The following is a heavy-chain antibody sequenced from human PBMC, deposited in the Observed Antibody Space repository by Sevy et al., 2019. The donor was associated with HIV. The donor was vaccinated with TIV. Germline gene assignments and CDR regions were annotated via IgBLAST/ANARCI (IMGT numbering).Heavy chain of an antibody. CDR1: GFTFSTYS. V-gene: IGHV3-48*04. CDR2: ISKSSRNI. D-gene: IGHD5-12*01. CDR3: ARDGYSGYDFDY. J-gene: IGHJ4*02. Sequence: GGSLRLSCAASGFTFSTYSMHWVRQAPGKGLEWVSYISKSSRNIYYADSVKGRFTISRDNAKNSLYLQMNSLRAEDTAVYYCARDGYSGYDFDYWGQGTLVTVSS.